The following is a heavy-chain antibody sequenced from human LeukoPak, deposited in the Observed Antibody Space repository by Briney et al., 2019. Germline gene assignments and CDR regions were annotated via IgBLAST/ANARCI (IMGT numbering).Heavy chain of an antibody. V-gene: IGHV1-2*02. J-gene: IGHJ4*02. D-gene: IGHD2-2*01. CDR2: INPNSGGT. Sequence: ASVKVSCKASGYTFTGYYMHWVRQAPGQGLEWMGWINPNSGGTNYAQKFQGRVTMTRDTSISTAYMELSRLRSDDTAVYYCAREWDIVVVPAAMRKEVGVDYWGQGTLVTVSS. CDR1: GYTFTGYY. CDR3: AREWDIVVVPAAMRKEVGVDY.